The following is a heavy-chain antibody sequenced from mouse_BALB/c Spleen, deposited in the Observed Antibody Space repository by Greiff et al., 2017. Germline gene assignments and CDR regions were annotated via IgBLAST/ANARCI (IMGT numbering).Heavy chain of an antibody. CDR3: ARDGYYEYAMEY. J-gene: IGHJ4*01. CDR2: IRNTANGYTT. V-gene: IGHV7-3*02. Sequence: VHLVESGGGLVQPGGSLRLSCATSGFTFTDYYMSWVRQPPGKALEWLGFIRNTANGYTTEYSASVKGRFTISRDNSQSILYLQMNTLRAEDSATDDGARDGYYEYAMEYGGQGKAVT. D-gene: IGHD2-3*01. CDR1: GFTFTDYY.